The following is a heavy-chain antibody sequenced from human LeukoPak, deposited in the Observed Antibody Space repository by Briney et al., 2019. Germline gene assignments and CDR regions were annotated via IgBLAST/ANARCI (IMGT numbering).Heavy chain of an antibody. Sequence: ASVKVSCKTSGYTFTGYYMRWVRQAPGQGLEWMGWISPTSGDTRYAQNFQGRVAMTRDTSISTAYMELSRLRSDDTAVYFCVRDGLNWNYDYWGQGTLVAVSS. D-gene: IGHD1-7*01. V-gene: IGHV1-2*02. CDR3: VRDGLNWNYDY. CDR1: GYTFTGYY. CDR2: ISPTSGDT. J-gene: IGHJ4*02.